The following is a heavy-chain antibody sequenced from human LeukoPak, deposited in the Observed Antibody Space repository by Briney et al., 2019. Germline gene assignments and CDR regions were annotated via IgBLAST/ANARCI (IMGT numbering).Heavy chain of an antibody. V-gene: IGHV4-34*01. CDR2: INHSGST. Sequence: PSETLSLTCAVYGGSFSGYYWSWIRQPPGKGLEWIGEINHSGSTNYNLSLKSRVTISVDTSKNQFSLKLSSVTAADTAVYYCARGVRWLQFGGTNWFDPWGQGTLVTVSS. CDR1: GGSFSGYY. CDR3: ARGVRWLQFGGTNWFDP. D-gene: IGHD5-24*01. J-gene: IGHJ5*02.